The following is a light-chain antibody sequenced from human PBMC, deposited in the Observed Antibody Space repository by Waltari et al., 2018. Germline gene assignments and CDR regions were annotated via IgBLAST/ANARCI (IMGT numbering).Light chain of an antibody. CDR2: GAT. CDR3: QQYNNWLLLT. CDR1: QSVSSN. V-gene: IGKV3-15*01. Sequence: EVVMTQSPATLSVSPGDRATLSCRASQSVSSNLAWYQQKPGHAPRLLVHGATTRATGIPARFSGRWSGKEFTLTISSLQSEDFAVYDCQQYNNWLLLTFGGGTKVEIK. J-gene: IGKJ4*01.